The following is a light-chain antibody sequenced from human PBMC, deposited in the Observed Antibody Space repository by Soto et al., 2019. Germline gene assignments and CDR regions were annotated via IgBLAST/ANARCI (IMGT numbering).Light chain of an antibody. J-gene: IGKJ4*01. CDR3: QQRSNWPPALS. V-gene: IGKV3-11*01. CDR2: DAS. CDR1: QSVRSF. Sequence: EIVLTQSPATLSLSPGESATLSCKASQSVRSFLAWYQQKPGQTPRHLIYDASKRATGIPARFSGSGSGTDFTLTISSLEPEDFAVYYCQQRSNWPPALSFGGGTKVEI.